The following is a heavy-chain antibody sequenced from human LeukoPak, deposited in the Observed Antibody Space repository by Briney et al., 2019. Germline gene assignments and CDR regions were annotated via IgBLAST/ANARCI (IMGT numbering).Heavy chain of an antibody. V-gene: IGHV1-46*01. J-gene: IGHJ4*02. CDR2: INPSGGST. CDR3: ARDGGGYDPHYFDY. Sequence: ASVKVSCKASGGTFSSYAISWVRQAPGQGLEWMGIINPSGGSTSYAQKFQGRVTMTRDTSTSTVYMELSSLRSEDTAVYYCARDGGGYDPHYFDYWGQGTLVTVSS. CDR1: GGTFSSYA. D-gene: IGHD5-12*01.